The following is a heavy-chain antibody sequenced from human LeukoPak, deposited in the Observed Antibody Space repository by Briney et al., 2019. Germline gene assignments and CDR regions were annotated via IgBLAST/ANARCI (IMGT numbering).Heavy chain of an antibody. CDR3: ATPRDGYNYFDY. D-gene: IGHD5-24*01. Sequence: GGSLRLSCAASGFTFSSYGMHWVRQAPGKGLGWVAFIRYDGSNKYYADSVKGRFTISRDNSKNTLYLQMNSLRAEDTAVYYCATPRDGYNYFDYWGQGTLVTVSS. CDR2: IRYDGSNK. J-gene: IGHJ4*02. V-gene: IGHV3-30*02. CDR1: GFTFSSYG.